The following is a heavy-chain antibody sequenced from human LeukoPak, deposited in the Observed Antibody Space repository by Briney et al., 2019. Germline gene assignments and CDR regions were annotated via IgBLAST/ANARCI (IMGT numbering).Heavy chain of an antibody. J-gene: IGHJ6*02. D-gene: IGHD2-2*01. V-gene: IGHV4-34*01. CDR1: GGSFSGYY. CDR2: INHSGST. CDR3: ARGQLPDNYYYYGMDV. Sequence: ASETLSLTCAVYGGSFSGYYWSWIRRPPGKGLEWIGEINHSGSTNYNPSLKSRVTISVDTSKNQFSLKLSSVTAADTAVYYCARGQLPDNYYYYGMDVWGQGTTVTVSS.